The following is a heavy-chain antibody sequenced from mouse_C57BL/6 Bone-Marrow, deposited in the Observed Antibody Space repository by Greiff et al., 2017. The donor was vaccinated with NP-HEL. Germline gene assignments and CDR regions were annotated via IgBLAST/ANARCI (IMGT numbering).Heavy chain of an antibody. J-gene: IGHJ1*03. CDR3: ARGGYDYASYWYFDV. Sequence: EVQVVESGGGLVKPGGSLKLSCAASGFTFSDYGMHWVRQAPEKGLEWVAYISSGSSTIYYADTVKGRFTISRDNAKNTLFLQMTSLRSEDTAMYYCARGGYDYASYWYFDVWGTGTTVTVSS. CDR1: GFTFSDYG. D-gene: IGHD2-4*01. CDR2: ISSGSSTI. V-gene: IGHV5-17*01.